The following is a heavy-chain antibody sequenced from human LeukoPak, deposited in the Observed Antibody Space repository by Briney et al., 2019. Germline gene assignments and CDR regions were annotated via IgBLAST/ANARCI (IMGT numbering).Heavy chain of an antibody. Sequence: GGSLGLSCAASGFTFSSYSMNWVRQAPGKGLEWVSSISGSSGYIYYADSLKGRFTISRDNAKNSLSLQMNSLRAEDTAVYYCARDPGDNLYDAVDIWGQGTMVTVSS. CDR1: GFTFSSYS. CDR2: ISGSSGYI. J-gene: IGHJ3*02. CDR3: ARDPGDNLYDAVDI. D-gene: IGHD1-14*01. V-gene: IGHV3-21*01.